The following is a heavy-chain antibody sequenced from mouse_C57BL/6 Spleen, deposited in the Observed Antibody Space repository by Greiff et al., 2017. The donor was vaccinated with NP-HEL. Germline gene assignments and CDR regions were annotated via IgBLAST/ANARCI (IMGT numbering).Heavy chain of an antibody. J-gene: IGHJ2*01. CDR1: GYTFTSYW. Sequence: VQLQQPGAELVKPGASVKLSCKASGYTFTSYWMHWVKQRPGQGLEWIGMIHPNSGSTNYNEKFKSKVTLTVDKSSSTAYMQLSSLTSEDSAVYYCAKGGYYFDYWGQGTTLTVSS. V-gene: IGHV1-64*01. CDR3: AKGGYYFDY. CDR2: IHPNSGST.